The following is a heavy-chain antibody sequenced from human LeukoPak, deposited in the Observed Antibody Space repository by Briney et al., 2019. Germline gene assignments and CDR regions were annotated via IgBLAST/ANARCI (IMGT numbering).Heavy chain of an antibody. J-gene: IGHJ4*02. D-gene: IGHD1-26*01. V-gene: IGHV5-51*01. CDR3: ARLHSGSYYRDYFDY. CDR2: IYPGDSDT. Sequence: GESLQISCKGSGYSFTSYWIGWVRQMPGKGLEWMGIIYPGDSDTRYSPSFQGQVTISADKSISTAYLQWSSLKASDTAMYYCARLHSGSYYRDYFDYWGQGTLVTVSS. CDR1: GYSFTSYW.